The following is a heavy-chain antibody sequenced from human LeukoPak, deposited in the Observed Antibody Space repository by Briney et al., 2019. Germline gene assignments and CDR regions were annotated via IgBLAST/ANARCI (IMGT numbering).Heavy chain of an antibody. Sequence: GRSLRLSCAASGFTFSSYMMNWVRQAPGKGLEWVSSINSGSTYTYYTESVKGRFTVSRDNAKNSLFLQMNSLRAEDTAIYYCARSLTTLTYEGYWGQGTLVTVSS. J-gene: IGHJ4*02. CDR1: GFTFSSYM. V-gene: IGHV3-21*01. CDR2: INSGSTYT. D-gene: IGHD1-1*01. CDR3: ARSLTTLTYEGY.